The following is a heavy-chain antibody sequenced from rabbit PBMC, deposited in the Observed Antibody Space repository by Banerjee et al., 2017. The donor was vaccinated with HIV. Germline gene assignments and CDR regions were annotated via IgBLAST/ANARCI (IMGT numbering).Heavy chain of an antibody. CDR1: GFSFSGSYY. Sequence: QSLEESGGDLVKPGASLTLTCTASGFSFSGSYYMCWVRQAPGKGLEWIACIYAGGSGSTYYATWAKGRFTISKTSSTTVTLQMTSLTAADTATYFCARDRGVAGYAYATYYFNLWGPGTLVTDS. D-gene: IGHD6-1*01. CDR3: ARDRGVAGYAYATYYFNL. CDR2: IYAGGSGST. J-gene: IGHJ4*01. V-gene: IGHV1S40*01.